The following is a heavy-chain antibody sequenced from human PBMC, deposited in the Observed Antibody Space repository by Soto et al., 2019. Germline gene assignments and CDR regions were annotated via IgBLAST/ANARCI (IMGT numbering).Heavy chain of an antibody. D-gene: IGHD4-4*01. CDR3: ERKIGVTDENYYYYYGMDV. V-gene: IGHV3-33*01. CDR2: IWYDGSNK. J-gene: IGHJ6*02. Sequence: QVQLVESGGGVVQPGRSLRLSCAASGFTFSSYGMHWVRQAPGKGLEWVAVIWYDGSNKYYADSVKGRFTISRDNSKNTLYLQMNSLRAEDTAVYYCERKIGVTDENYYYYYGMDVWGQGTTVTVSS. CDR1: GFTFSSYG.